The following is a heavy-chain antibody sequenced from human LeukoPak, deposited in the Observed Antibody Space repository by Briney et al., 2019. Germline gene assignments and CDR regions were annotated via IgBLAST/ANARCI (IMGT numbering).Heavy chain of an antibody. D-gene: IGHD1-26*01. CDR1: GGSISSSSYY. CDR2: IYYSGST. V-gene: IGHV4-39*07. CDR3: ARDKSYWDFAP. J-gene: IGHJ5*02. Sequence: SETLSLTCTVSGGSISSSSYYWGWIRQPPGKGLEWIGSIYYSGSTYYNPSLKSRVTISVDTSKNQFSLKLSSVTAADTAVYYCARDKSYWDFAPGGQGTLVTVSS.